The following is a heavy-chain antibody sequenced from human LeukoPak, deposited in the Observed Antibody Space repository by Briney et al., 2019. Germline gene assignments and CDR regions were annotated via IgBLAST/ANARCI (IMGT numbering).Heavy chain of an antibody. J-gene: IGHJ6*03. CDR2: ITSTGSYI. CDR1: GFTVSSNY. D-gene: IGHD1-26*01. CDR3: ARDPYSGTYSDYYYYYMDV. V-gene: IGHV3-21*01. Sequence: GGSLRPSCAASGFTVSSNYMSWVRQAPGKGLEGVSSITSTGSYIYYADSVRGRFTISRDNAKNSLFLQLNSLRAEDTAVYYCARDPYSGTYSDYYYYYMDVWGKGTTVTVSS.